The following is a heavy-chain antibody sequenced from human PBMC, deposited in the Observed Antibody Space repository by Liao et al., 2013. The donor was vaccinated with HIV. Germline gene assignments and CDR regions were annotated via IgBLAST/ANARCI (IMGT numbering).Heavy chain of an antibody. CDR3: ARTDQYYDFWNGYENWFDP. Sequence: QVQLRESGPGLVRPSQTLSLTCTVSGGSISSGDYYWSWIRQPPGKGLEWIGYIYYSGSTYYNPSLKSRITISLDTSKNQVSLKLSSVTAADTAVYYCARTDQYYDFWNGYENWFDPWGQGTLVTVSS. D-gene: IGHD3-3*01. V-gene: IGHV4-30-4*08. CDR2: IYYSGST. CDR1: GGSISSGDYY. J-gene: IGHJ5*02.